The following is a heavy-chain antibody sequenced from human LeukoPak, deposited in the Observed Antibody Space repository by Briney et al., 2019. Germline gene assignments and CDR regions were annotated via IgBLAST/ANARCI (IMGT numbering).Heavy chain of an antibody. D-gene: IGHD1-14*01. CDR2: INHGGVT. Sequence: SETLSLTCGVSGGTFSGHYWTWLRQTPGKGLEWMGEINHGGVTNYNPSLKSRVSISIDTSTNEISLNMSSVTAADTGIYYCARGRNWQTFYHYYMDVWGKGATVTVS. CDR1: GGTFSGHY. V-gene: IGHV4-34*01. J-gene: IGHJ6*03. CDR3: ARGRNWQTFYHYYMDV.